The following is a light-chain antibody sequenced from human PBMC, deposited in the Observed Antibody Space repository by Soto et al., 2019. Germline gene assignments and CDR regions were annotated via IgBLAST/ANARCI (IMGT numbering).Light chain of an antibody. CDR1: QSVRSN. CDR2: DAS. J-gene: IGKJ1*01. V-gene: IGKV3-11*01. CDR3: QQRDNWPWT. Sequence: ETVLTQSPATLSLSPGERATLSCRASQSVRSNLAWYQHKPGQAPRLLIYDASNRATGIPGRFSGSGSGTNFIITISKLAPEYVAVYYCQQRDNWPWTFGQGAKVEIK.